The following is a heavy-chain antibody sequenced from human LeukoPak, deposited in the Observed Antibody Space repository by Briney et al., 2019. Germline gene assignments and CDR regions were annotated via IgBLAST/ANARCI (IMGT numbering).Heavy chain of an antibody. CDR3: ARDRPLSDVEMATTHNPLDY. Sequence: SETLSLTCTVSGGSISSSSYYWGWIRQPPGKGLEWIGSIYYSGSTYYNPSLKSRVTISVDTSKNQFSLKLSSVTAADTAVYYCARDRPLSDVEMATTHNPLDYWGQGTLVTVSS. D-gene: IGHD5-24*01. CDR1: GGSISSSSYY. V-gene: IGHV4-39*07. J-gene: IGHJ4*02. CDR2: IYYSGST.